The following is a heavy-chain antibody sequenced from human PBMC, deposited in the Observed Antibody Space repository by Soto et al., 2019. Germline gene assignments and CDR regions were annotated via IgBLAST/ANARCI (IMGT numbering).Heavy chain of an antibody. CDR1: GGSISSSSYY. J-gene: IGHJ4*02. CDR2: IYYSGTT. D-gene: IGHD4-17*01. Sequence: QLQLQESGPGLVKPSETLSLTCTVSGGSISSSSYYWGWIRQPPGKGLEWIGSIYYSGTTYYNPSLKRRVTISVDTSENQFSLKLSSVTAADTAVYYCARRRAVTTSAPFDYWGQGTLVTVSS. CDR3: ARRRAVTTSAPFDY. V-gene: IGHV4-39*01.